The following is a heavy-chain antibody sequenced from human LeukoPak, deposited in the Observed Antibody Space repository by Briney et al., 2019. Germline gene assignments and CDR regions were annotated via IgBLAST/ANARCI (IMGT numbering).Heavy chain of an antibody. J-gene: IGHJ4*02. V-gene: IGHV3-30*18. Sequence: GGSLRLSCAASGFTFSSYGMPWVRQAPGKGLEGVAFISYDGSNKYYADSVKGRFTISRDNSKNTLHLQMNSLRAEDTAVYYCAKDSSSWYVVLTPDYWGQRTLVTVSS. D-gene: IGHD6-13*01. CDR2: ISYDGSNK. CDR3: AKDSSSWYVVLTPDY. CDR1: GFTFSSYG.